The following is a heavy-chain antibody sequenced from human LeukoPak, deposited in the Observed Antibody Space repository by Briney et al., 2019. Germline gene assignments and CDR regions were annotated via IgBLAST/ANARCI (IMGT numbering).Heavy chain of an antibody. CDR2: IRNDGSNK. CDR1: GFTFSSYG. CDR3: AKRDDYSNYGLDY. Sequence: GGSLRLSCAASGFTFSSYGMHWVRQAPGKGLEWVAFIRNDGSNKYNADSVKGRFTISRDNSKNTLYLQLNSLRAEDTAVYYCAKRDDYSNYGLDYWGQGTLVTVSS. V-gene: IGHV3-30*02. D-gene: IGHD4-11*01. J-gene: IGHJ4*02.